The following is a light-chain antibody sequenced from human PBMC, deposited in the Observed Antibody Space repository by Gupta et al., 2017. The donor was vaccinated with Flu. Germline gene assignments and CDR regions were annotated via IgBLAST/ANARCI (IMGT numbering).Light chain of an antibody. CDR3: QQYDTSPFT. CDR1: QSVGSNY. J-gene: IGKJ2*01. V-gene: IGKV3-20*01. Sequence: ERATLSCRASQSVGSNYLTWYQQKPGQAPRLLIYGESKRATGIPDRFSASGSGTDFTLTISRLETEDFAVYYCQQYDTSPFTFGQGTKLEIK. CDR2: GES.